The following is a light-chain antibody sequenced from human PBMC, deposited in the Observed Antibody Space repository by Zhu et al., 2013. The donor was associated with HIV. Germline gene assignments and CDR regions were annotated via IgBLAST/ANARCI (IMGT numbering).Light chain of an antibody. CDR3: QHYGSSLFT. CDR2: GTS. Sequence: EIVLTQSPGTVSLSPGLRATLSCRASQSVNTNLAWYQQKPGQAPRLLIFGTSSRATGTPDRFSGSGSGTDFTLTISRLEPEDVAVYYCQHYGSSLFTFGPGTKVYI. J-gene: IGKJ3*01. V-gene: IGKV3-20*01. CDR1: QSVNTN.